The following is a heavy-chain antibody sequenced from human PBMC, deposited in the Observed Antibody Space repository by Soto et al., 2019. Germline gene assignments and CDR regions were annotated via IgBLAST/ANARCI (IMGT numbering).Heavy chain of an antibody. CDR3: ARDGSTYYYDSSGYSLRRDAFDI. V-gene: IGHV3-21*01. D-gene: IGHD3-22*01. CDR2: ISSSSSYI. CDR1: GFTFSSYS. J-gene: IGHJ3*02. Sequence: PGGSLILSCAASGFTFSSYSMNWVRHAPGKGLEWVSSISSSSSYIYYADSVKGRFTVSRDNAKNSLYLQMNSLRAEDTAVYYCARDGSTYYYDSSGYSLRRDAFDIWGQGTMVTVSS.